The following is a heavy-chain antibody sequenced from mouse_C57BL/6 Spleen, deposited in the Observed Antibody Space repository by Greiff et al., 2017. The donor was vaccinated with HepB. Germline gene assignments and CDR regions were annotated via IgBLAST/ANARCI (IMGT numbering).Heavy chain of an antibody. CDR3: TQNYGNYGGY. D-gene: IGHD2-1*01. CDR1: GFTFSNYW. V-gene: IGHV6-3*01. CDR2: IRLKSDNYAT. Sequence: EVQLVESGGGLVQPGGSMKLSCVASGFTFSNYWMNWVRQSPEKGLEWVAQIRLKSDNYATHYAESVKGRFTISRDDSKSSVYLQMNNLRAEDTEIYYCTQNYGNYGGYWGQDTTHTVSS. J-gene: IGHJ2*01.